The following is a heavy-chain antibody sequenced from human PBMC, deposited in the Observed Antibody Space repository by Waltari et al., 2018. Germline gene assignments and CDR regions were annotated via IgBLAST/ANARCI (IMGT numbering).Heavy chain of an antibody. Sequence: QVQLQESGPGLVKPSQTLSLTCTVSGGSISSGSYYWSWIRQPAGKGLEWIGRIYTSGSTNYNPSLKSRVTLSVDTSKNQFSLKLSSVTAADTAVYYCAREDCGGDCYEWRYYFDYWGQGTLVTVSS. CDR2: IYTSGST. V-gene: IGHV4-61*02. D-gene: IGHD2-21*01. J-gene: IGHJ4*02. CDR1: GGSISSGSYY. CDR3: AREDCGGDCYEWRYYFDY.